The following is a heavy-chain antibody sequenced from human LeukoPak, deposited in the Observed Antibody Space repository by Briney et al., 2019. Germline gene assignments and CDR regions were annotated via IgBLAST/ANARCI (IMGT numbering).Heavy chain of an antibody. V-gene: IGHV4-61*02. Sequence: PSETLSLTCTVSGGSISSGSYYWSWIRQPAGKGLEWIGRIYTSGSTNYNPSLKSRVTISVDKSKNQFSLKLSSVTAADTAVYYCARVSVLGISAFDIWGQGTMVTVSS. D-gene: IGHD6-13*01. CDR2: IYTSGST. CDR1: GGSISSGSYY. CDR3: ARVSVLGISAFDI. J-gene: IGHJ3*02.